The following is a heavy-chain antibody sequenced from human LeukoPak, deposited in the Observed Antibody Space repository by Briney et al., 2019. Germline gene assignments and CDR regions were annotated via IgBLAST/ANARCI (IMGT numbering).Heavy chain of an antibody. J-gene: IGHJ4*02. CDR3: ARGIRNRKGSYPYYFDY. Sequence: ASVKVSCKASGYTFTGYFMHWVRQAPGQGLEWMGIINPSGGSTSYAQKFQGRVTMTRDTSTSTVYMELSSLRSEDTAVYYCARGIRNRKGSYPYYFDYWGQGPRSPSPQ. D-gene: IGHD3-16*02. CDR2: INPSGGST. V-gene: IGHV1-46*01. CDR1: GYTFTGYF.